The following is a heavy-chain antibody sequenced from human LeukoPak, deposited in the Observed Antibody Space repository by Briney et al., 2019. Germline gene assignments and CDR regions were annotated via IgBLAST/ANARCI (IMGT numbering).Heavy chain of an antibody. D-gene: IGHD1-26*01. Sequence: GGSLRLSCAASGFTFTTYWMGWVRQAPGKGLEWVANIKQDGSEQYYVDSVKGRFTISRDNAKNSLSLQMNSLRAEDTAVYYCARGPGENIVGATTRYYYYYMDVWGKGTTVTISS. CDR2: IKQDGSEQ. V-gene: IGHV3-7*01. CDR3: ARGPGENIVGATTRYYYYYMDV. J-gene: IGHJ6*03. CDR1: GFTFTTYW.